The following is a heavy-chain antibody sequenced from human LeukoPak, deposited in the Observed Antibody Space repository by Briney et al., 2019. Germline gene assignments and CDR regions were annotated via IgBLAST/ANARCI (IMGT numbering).Heavy chain of an antibody. CDR1: GFTFSNYW. CDR2: INQDGSKE. V-gene: IGHV3-7*01. J-gene: IGHJ4*02. D-gene: IGHD5-12*01. CDR3: VRDGGVSGYDLLDY. Sequence: GGSLRLSCAASGFTFSNYWMTWVRQAPGKGLEWVAHINQDGSKEYYMDSVKARFPISRDNAKNSLSLQMNSLRAEDTAVYYCVRDGGVSGYDLLDYWGQGTLVTVSS.